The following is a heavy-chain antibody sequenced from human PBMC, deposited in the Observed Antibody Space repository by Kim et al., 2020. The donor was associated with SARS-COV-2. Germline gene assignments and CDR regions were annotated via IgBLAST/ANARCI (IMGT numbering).Heavy chain of an antibody. CDR3: TTDMSFLPLGARDYYYYGMDV. D-gene: IGHD3-16*01. CDR2: IKSKTDGGTT. CDR1: GFTFSNAW. J-gene: IGHJ6*02. Sequence: GGSLRLSCAASGFTFSNAWMSWVRQAPGKGLEWVGRIKSKTDGGTTDYAAPVKGRFTISRDDSKNTLYLQMNSLKTEDTAVYYCTTDMSFLPLGARDYYYYGMDVWGQGTTVTVSS. V-gene: IGHV3-15*01.